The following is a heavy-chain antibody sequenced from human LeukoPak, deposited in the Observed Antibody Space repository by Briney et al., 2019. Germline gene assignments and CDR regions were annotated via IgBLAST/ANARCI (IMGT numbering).Heavy chain of an antibody. CDR1: GDSVSTNTAA. Sequence: SHTLSLTYAISGDSVSTNTAAWNWIRQSPSRGLEWLGRTYYRSKWYNDYAVSVKGRITINPDTSKNQFSLQLKSVTPEDTAVYYCASGKGIAGVGNFDYWGQGTLVTVSS. CDR2: TYYRSKWYN. J-gene: IGHJ4*02. CDR3: ASGKGIAGVGNFDY. V-gene: IGHV6-1*01. D-gene: IGHD6-13*01.